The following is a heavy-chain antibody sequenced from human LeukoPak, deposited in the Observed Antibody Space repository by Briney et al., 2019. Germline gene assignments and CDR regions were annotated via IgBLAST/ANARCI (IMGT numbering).Heavy chain of an antibody. V-gene: IGHV3-74*01. CDR1: GFTFDDYA. J-gene: IGHJ4*02. CDR3: ARENPPGIAKKALH. CDR2: INSDGTTT. Sequence: GGSLRLSCAASGFTFDDYAMHWVRQAPGKGLVWVSRINSDGTTTNYADSVKGRFTISRDNAKNTVYLQMHSLRVEDTAVYYCARENPPGIAKKALHWGQGTLVTVSS.